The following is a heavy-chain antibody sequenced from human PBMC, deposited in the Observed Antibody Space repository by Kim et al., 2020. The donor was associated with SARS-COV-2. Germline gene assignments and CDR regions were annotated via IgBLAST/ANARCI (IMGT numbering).Heavy chain of an antibody. Sequence: GGSLRLSCVASGFTFSNFAMTWVRQAPGKGLEWVSSFYAGAGDTYYADSVKGRFTISRDNSKNTLYLQMNNLRGEDTAVYYCAKAPFQRRIIEFDYWGQGVLVTVS. J-gene: IGHJ4*02. CDR1: GFTFSNFA. CDR2: FYAGAGDT. V-gene: IGHV3-23*03. CDR3: AKAPFQRRIIEFDY.